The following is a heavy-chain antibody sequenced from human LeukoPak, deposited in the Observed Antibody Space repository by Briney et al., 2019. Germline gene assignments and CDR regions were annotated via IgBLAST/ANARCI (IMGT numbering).Heavy chain of an antibody. CDR2: IYYSGST. J-gene: IGHJ5*02. D-gene: IGHD3-10*01. Sequence: SETLSLTCTVSGGSISSYYWSWIRQPPGKGLEWIGYIYYSGSTNYNPSLKSRVTISVDTSKNQFSLKLSSVTAADTAVYYCARGCTYYGSGSYYKNWFDPWGQGTLVTVSS. CDR1: GGSISSYY. CDR3: ARGCTYYGSGSYYKNWFDP. V-gene: IGHV4-59*12.